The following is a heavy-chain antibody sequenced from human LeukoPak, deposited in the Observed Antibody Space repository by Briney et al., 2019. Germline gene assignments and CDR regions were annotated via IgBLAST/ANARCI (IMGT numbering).Heavy chain of an antibody. CDR1: GFNFRSFS. J-gene: IGHJ2*01. Sequence: GGSLRLSCEASGFNFRSFSLNWVRQAPGTGLEWVSYISSGGGVTHHADSVKGRFTISRDDAKSSVYLQMHSLRTEDTAVYYCARDLVSLFGDLWGRGTLVTVSS. CDR2: ISSGGGVT. CDR3: ARDLVSLFGDL. D-gene: IGHD3-10*02. V-gene: IGHV3-48*01.